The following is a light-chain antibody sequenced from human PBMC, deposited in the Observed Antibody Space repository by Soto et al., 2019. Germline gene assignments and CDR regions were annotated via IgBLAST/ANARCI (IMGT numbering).Light chain of an antibody. CDR3: QSYDSSLSGFV. CDR2: GNS. J-gene: IGLJ1*01. V-gene: IGLV1-40*01. Sequence: QSVLTQPPSVSGAPGQRVTISCTGSSSNIGAVYDVHWYQQHPGTAPKLLIYGNSNRPSGVPDRFSGSKSGTSATLAITGLQAEDEADYYCQSYDSSLSGFVFGTGTKLTVL. CDR1: SSNIGAVYD.